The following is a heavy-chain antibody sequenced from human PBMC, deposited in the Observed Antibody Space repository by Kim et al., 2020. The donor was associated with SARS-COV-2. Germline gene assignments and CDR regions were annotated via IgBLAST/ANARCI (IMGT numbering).Heavy chain of an antibody. V-gene: IGHV4-39*01. D-gene: IGHD3-3*01. CDR2: IYYSGST. CDR3: ARLQLLRITIFGVVEKGNCFDP. CDR1: GGSISSSSYY. Sequence: SETLSLTCTVSGGSISSSSYYWGWIRQPPGKGLEWIGSIYYSGSTYYNPSLKSRVTISVDTSKNQFSLKLSSVTAEDTAVYYGARLQLLRITIFGVVEKGNCFDPCGQGTLVTVSS. J-gene: IGHJ5*02.